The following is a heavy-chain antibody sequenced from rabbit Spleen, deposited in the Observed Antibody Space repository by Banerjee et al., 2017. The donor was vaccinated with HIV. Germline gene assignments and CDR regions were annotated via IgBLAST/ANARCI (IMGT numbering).Heavy chain of an antibody. CDR2: INTGGGTT. V-gene: IGHV1S45*01. Sequence: EESGGGLVTPGGTLPLSCTGSGLSCRSNWICWVRQAPGKGLEWIGCINTGGGTTYYASLSKGRFTISKTSSTTVTLQMTSLTAADSATDFCGGHVAAIDLWGPGTLVTVS. CDR1: GLSCRSNW. J-gene: IGHJ4*01. CDR3: GGHVAAIDL. D-gene: IGHD3-1*01.